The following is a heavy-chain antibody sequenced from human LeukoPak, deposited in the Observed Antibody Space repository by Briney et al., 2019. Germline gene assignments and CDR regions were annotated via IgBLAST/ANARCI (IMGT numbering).Heavy chain of an antibody. D-gene: IGHD7-27*01. Sequence: SQTLSLTCSVSGYPISSVYYWGWIRRPPGKGLEWIGSINHGGSTDYNPSLKSRVIMSIDTSKNHFSLKLTSVTAADTAVYYCARVGPNWGFKENFDFWGQGTLVTVSS. CDR3: ARVGPNWGFKENFDF. J-gene: IGHJ4*02. CDR1: GYPISSVYY. V-gene: IGHV4-38-2*02. CDR2: INHGGST.